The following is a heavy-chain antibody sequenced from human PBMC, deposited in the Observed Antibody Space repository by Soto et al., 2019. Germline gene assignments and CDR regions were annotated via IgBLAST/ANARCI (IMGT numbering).Heavy chain of an antibody. V-gene: IGHV1-18*04. J-gene: IGHJ5*02. CDR2: ISAYYGNT. CDR3: ARDRGFVVVPAAADWFDP. Sequence: QVQLVQSGAEVKKPGASVKVSCKASGYTFTSYGISCVRQAPGQGLEWMGWISAYYGNTNYALRLQGRVTMTTDTSTSTAYMELRSLRSDDTAVYYCARDRGFVVVPAAADWFDPWGQGTLVTVSS. D-gene: IGHD2-2*01. CDR1: GYTFTSYG.